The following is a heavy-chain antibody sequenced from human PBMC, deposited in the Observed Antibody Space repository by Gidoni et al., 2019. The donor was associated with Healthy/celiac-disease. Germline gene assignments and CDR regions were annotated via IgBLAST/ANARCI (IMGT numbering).Heavy chain of an antibody. CDR2: INHSGSN. D-gene: IGHD6-19*01. CDR3: ARRWGSGWYVQGGNWFDP. V-gene: IGHV4-34*01. J-gene: IGHJ5*02. CDR1: GGSFSGYY. Sequence: QVQLQQWGAGLLKPSETLSLTCAVYGGSFSGYYWSWIRQPPGKGLEWIGEINHSGSNNYNPSLKSRVTISVDTSKNQFSLKLSSVTAADTAVYYCARRWGSGWYVQGGNWFDPWGQGTLVTVSS.